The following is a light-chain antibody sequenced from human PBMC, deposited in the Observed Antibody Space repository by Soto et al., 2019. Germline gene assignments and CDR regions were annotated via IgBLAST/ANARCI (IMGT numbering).Light chain of an antibody. Sequence: QSVLTQPASVSGSPGQSITISCTGTSSDVGGYNYVSWYQQHPGKAPKLMIYEVSNRPSGVSNRFSGSKSGNTASLTISGLQAEDEADYYCNSYATGNTRVFGTGTKFTVL. V-gene: IGLV2-14*01. CDR3: NSYATGNTRV. CDR2: EVS. J-gene: IGLJ1*01. CDR1: SSDVGGYNY.